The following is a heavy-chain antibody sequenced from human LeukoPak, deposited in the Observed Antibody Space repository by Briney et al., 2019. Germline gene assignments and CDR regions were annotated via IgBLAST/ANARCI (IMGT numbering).Heavy chain of an antibody. J-gene: IGHJ4*02. D-gene: IGHD3-22*01. CDR2: ISSSGSTI. V-gene: IGHV3-48*03. Sequence: PGGSLRLSCAASGFTFSSYEMQWVRQALGKGLEWVSYISSSGSTIYYADSVKGRFTISRDNAKNSLYLQMNSLRAEDTAVYYCARGPLYYYGSSGYAFDYWGQGTLVTVSS. CDR3: ARGPLYYYGSSGYAFDY. CDR1: GFTFSSYE.